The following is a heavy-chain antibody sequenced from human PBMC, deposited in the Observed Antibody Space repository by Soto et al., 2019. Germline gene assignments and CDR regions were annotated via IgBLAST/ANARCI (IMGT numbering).Heavy chain of an antibody. CDR2: IYSGGST. D-gene: IGHD1-1*01. Sequence: EVQLVESGGGLIQPGGSLRLSCAASGFTVSSNYMSWVRQAPGKGLEWVSVIYSGGSTYYADSVEGRFTISRDNSKNTLYLQMNSLRAEDTAVYYCARVGTLYYYGMDVWGQGTTVTVSS. CDR1: GFTVSSNY. V-gene: IGHV3-53*01. CDR3: ARVGTLYYYGMDV. J-gene: IGHJ6*02.